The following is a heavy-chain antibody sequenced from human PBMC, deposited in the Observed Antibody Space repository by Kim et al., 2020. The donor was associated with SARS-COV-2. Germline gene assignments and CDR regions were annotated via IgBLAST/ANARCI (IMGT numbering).Heavy chain of an antibody. D-gene: IGHD1-26*01. J-gene: IGHJ6*02. Sequence: GGSLRLSCAASGFTFSSYEMNWVRQAPGKGLEWVSYISSSGSTIYYADSVKGRFTISRDNAKNSLYLQMNSLRAEDTAVYYCARARRVGGSYYRTYYYGMDVWGQGTTVTVSS. V-gene: IGHV3-48*03. CDR2: ISSSGSTI. CDR3: ARARRVGGSYYRTYYYGMDV. CDR1: GFTFSSYE.